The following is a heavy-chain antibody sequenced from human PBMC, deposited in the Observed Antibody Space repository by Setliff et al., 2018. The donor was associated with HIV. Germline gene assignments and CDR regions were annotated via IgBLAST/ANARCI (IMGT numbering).Heavy chain of an antibody. CDR1: GFTLSSSP. D-gene: IGHD3-10*01. V-gene: IGHV3-30*14. CDR3: ARGGTEYYYYFDL. CDR2: VSYLGKNI. Sequence: PGGSLRLPCAASGFTLSSSPMHWVRQAPGKGLGWVAVVSYLGKNIYYADTLQGRFTISRGTSDNTLYLHMNDLRPEDSALYYCARGGTEYYYYFDLWGQGTPVTVSS. J-gene: IGHJ4*02.